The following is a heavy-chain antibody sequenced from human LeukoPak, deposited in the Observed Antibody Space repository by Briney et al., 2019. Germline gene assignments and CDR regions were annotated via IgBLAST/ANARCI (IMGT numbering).Heavy chain of an antibody. V-gene: IGHV4-59*08. J-gene: IGHJ4*02. D-gene: IGHD1-1*01. CDR1: GGXISVYY. CDR3: ARRTTVAPEYHFGS. Sequence: SETLSLTCTVSGGXISVYYCTWIRQPPGKGLEWIGDIYHSGNTNYNPSLKSRVTISLDMSKNQFSLKLTSVTAADTAVYYCARRTTVAPEYHFGSWGQGILVTVSS. CDR2: IYHSGNT.